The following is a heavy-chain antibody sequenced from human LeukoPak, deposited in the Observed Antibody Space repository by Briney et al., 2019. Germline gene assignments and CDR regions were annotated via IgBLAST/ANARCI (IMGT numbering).Heavy chain of an antibody. J-gene: IGHJ4*02. D-gene: IGHD3-22*01. CDR3: ARAKYYYDSSGYWGPYYFDY. V-gene: IGHV3-13*01. CDR1: GFTFSSYD. Sequence: GGSLRLSCAASGFTFSSYDMHWVRQATGKGLEWVSAIGTAGDTYYPGSVKGRFTISRENAKNSLYLQMNSLRAGDTAVYYCARAKYYYDSSGYWGPYYFDYWGQGTLVTVSS. CDR2: IGTAGDT.